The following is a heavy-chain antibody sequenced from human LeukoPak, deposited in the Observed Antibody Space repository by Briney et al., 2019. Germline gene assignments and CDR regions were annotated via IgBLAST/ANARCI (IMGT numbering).Heavy chain of an antibody. CDR1: GFTFSNYW. CDR3: ASKPMYYYYYYMDV. CDR2: INSDGTTT. V-gene: IGHV3-74*01. D-gene: IGHD2-2*01. Sequence: GGSLRLSCAASGFTFSNYWMHWVRQAPGKGLVWVSLINSDGTTTNYADSVKGRFTISRDNAKNTLYLQMNSLRANDTAVYYCASKPMYYYYYYMDVWGKGTTVTVSS. J-gene: IGHJ6*03.